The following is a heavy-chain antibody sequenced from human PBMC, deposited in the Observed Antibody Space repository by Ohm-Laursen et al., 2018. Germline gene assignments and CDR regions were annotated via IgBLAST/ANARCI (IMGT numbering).Heavy chain of an antibody. J-gene: IGHJ5*02. CDR1: GFTFSNYW. D-gene: IGHD3-10*01. V-gene: IGHV3-23*01. CDR2: ISGSGGST. CDR3: AKGSRSSHYGSGRDNWFDP. Sequence: SLRLSCAASGFTFSNYWMSWVRQTPGKGLEWVSAISGSGGSTYYADSVKGRFTISRDNSKNTLYLQMNSLRAEDTAVYYCAKGSRSSHYGSGRDNWFDPWGQGTLVTVSS.